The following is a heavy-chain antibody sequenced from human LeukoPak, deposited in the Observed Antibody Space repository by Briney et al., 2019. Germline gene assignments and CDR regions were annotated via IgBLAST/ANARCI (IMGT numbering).Heavy chain of an antibody. Sequence: KASETLSLTCTVSGGSISSYYWSWIRQPPGKGLEWIGYIYYSGSTNYNPSLKSRVTISVDTSKNQFSLKLSSVTAADTAVYYCAGYSNSWLGWFDPWGQGTLATVSS. CDR3: AGYSNSWLGWFDP. D-gene: IGHD6-13*01. V-gene: IGHV4-59*01. CDR2: IYYSGST. CDR1: GGSISSYY. J-gene: IGHJ5*02.